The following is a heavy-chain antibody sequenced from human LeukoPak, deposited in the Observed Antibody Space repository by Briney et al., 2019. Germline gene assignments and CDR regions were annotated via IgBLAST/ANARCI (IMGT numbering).Heavy chain of an antibody. CDR1: GFTFSSYG. D-gene: IGHD1-1*01. CDR2: ISYDGSNK. CDR3: AKEPTTRYNWNDGYYFDY. V-gene: IGHV3-30*18. J-gene: IGHJ4*02. Sequence: PGGSLRLSCAASGFTFSSYGMHWVRKAPGKGLERVAVISYDGSNKYYADSVKGRFTISRDNSKNTLYLQMNSLRAEDTAVYYCAKEPTTRYNWNDGYYFDYWGQGTLVTVSS.